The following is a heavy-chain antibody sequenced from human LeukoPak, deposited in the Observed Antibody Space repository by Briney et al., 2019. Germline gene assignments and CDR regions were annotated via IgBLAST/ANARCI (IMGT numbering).Heavy chain of an antibody. CDR2: IYHSGST. V-gene: IGHV4-38-2*02. CDR1: GYSISSGYY. CDR3: ARDGGWELLHAFDI. J-gene: IGHJ3*02. Sequence: SETLSLTCTVSGYSISSGYYWGWIRQPPGKGLEWIGSIYHSGSTYYNPSLKSRVTISVDTSKNQFSLKLSSVTAADTAVYYCARDGGWELLHAFDIWGQGTMVTVSS. D-gene: IGHD1-26*01.